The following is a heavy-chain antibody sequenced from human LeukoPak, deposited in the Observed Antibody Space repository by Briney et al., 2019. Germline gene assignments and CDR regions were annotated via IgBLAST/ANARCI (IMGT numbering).Heavy chain of an antibody. CDR3: ARTVWSGYPKFGYYYYYMDV. Sequence: GGSLRLSCAASGFTFSSYGMHWVRQAPGKGLEWVAVISYDGSNKYYADSVKGRFTISRDNAKNSLYLQMNSLRAEDTALYHYARTVWSGYPKFGYYYYYMDVWGKGTTVTVSS. CDR1: GFTFSSYG. D-gene: IGHD3-3*01. CDR2: ISYDGSNK. V-gene: IGHV3-30*03. J-gene: IGHJ6*03.